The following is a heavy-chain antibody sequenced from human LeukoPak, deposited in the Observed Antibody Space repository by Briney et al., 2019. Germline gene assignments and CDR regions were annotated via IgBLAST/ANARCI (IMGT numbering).Heavy chain of an antibody. J-gene: IGHJ4*02. CDR2: IRSDGSIK. V-gene: IGHV3-30*02. D-gene: IGHD2-2*01. CDR1: GFIFSTYG. Sequence: GPSLRLSCAASGFIFSTYGMHSVSQAAGKGRGWVAFIRSDGSIKYYADSVKGRFTISRDNSKNTLYLQMNSLRVEDTAVYYCTKDRPEAYFDYWGQGTLVTVSS. CDR3: TKDRPEAYFDY.